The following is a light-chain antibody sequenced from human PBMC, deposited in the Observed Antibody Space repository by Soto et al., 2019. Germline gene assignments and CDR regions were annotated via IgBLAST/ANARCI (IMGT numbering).Light chain of an antibody. V-gene: IGLV7-43*01. CDR1: AGAVTSDYY. CDR2: STS. Sequence: QTVVTQEPSLAVSPGGTVTLTCASSAGAVTSDYYPNWFQQKPGQPPRTLIYSTSSRHSWTPARFSGSLVGDKAALTLSGVQPEDEADYYCLLYYGGAYVFGSGTKVTVL. CDR3: LLYYGGAYV. J-gene: IGLJ1*01.